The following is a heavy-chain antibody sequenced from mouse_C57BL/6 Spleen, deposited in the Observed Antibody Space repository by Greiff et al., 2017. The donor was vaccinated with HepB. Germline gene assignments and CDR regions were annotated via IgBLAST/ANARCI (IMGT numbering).Heavy chain of an antibody. Sequence: QVQLKQPGAELVKPGASVKLSCKASGYTFTSYWMQWVKQRPGQGLEWIGEIDPSDSYTNYNQKFKGKATLTVDTSSSTAYMQLSSLTSEDSAVYYCARNLDLYFDYWGQGTTLTVSS. CDR2: IDPSDSYT. CDR1: GYTFTSYW. J-gene: IGHJ2*01. CDR3: ARNLDLYFDY. V-gene: IGHV1-50*01.